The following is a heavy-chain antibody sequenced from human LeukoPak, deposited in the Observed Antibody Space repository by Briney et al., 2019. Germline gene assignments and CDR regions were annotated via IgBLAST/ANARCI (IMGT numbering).Heavy chain of an antibody. Sequence: GGPLRLSCAASGFTFRTYWMSWIRQAPGKEPEWVADINQDGSEEYYLQSVRGRFTVSRDNAQNAVFLQMTNLRADDTAVYYCARWKMELQRNAFDFWGQGTVVTVSS. J-gene: IGHJ3*01. CDR1: GFTFRTYW. V-gene: IGHV3-7*01. CDR3: ARWKMELQRNAFDF. D-gene: IGHD1-26*01. CDR2: INQDGSEE.